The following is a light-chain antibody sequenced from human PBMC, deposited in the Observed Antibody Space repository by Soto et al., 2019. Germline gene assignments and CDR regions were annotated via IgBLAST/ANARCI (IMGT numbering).Light chain of an antibody. CDR1: QGISSY. Sequence: AIRWTRYPSSLSVYTGSRVSITCPASQGISSYLAWYQQKPGKAPKLLIYAASTLQSGVPSRFSGSGSGTDFTLTISCLQSEDFATYYCQQYYSYPWTFGQGSKV. CDR2: AAS. V-gene: IGKV1-8*01. J-gene: IGKJ1*01. CDR3: QQYYSYPWT.